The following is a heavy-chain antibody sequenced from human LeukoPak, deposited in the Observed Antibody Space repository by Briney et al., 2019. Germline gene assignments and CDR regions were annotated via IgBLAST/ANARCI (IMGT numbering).Heavy chain of an antibody. V-gene: IGHV3-74*01. CDR2: INSDGGNT. J-gene: IGHJ6*02. CDR3: ATANYSLDV. CDR1: GFAFSRYW. Sequence: GGSLRLSCAASGFAFSRYWMHWVRQAPGKGLLWVSRINSDGGNTLYAGSVKGRFTVSRDNAKNTLYLQMDSLRADDTAVYYCATANYSLDVWGQGTTVTVSS.